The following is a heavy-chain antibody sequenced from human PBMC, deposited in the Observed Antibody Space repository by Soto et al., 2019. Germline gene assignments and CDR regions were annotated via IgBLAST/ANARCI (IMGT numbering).Heavy chain of an antibody. J-gene: IGHJ4*02. CDR3: TTDGVVDLELVRFFSPNSFDY. CDR2: IKSKTDGGTT. V-gene: IGHV3-15*01. CDR1: GFTFSNAW. D-gene: IGHD6-6*01. Sequence: GGSLRLSCAASGFTFSNAWMSWVRQAPGKGLEWVGRIKSKTDGGTTDYAAPVKGRFTISRDDSKNTLYLQMNSLKTEDTAVYYCTTDGVVDLELVRFFSPNSFDYWGQGTLVTVSS.